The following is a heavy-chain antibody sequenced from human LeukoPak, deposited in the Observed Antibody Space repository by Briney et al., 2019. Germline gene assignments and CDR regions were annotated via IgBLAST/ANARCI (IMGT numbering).Heavy chain of an antibody. CDR3: ARGISSSWSFYYYYYMDV. Sequence: GASVKVSCKASGYTFTSYDINWVRQATGQGLEWMGWMNPNSGNTGYAQKFQGRVTMTRNTSISTAYMELSSLRSEDTAVYYCARGISSSWSFYYYYYMDVWGKGTTVTVSS. CDR1: GYTFTSYD. J-gene: IGHJ6*03. CDR2: MNPNSGNT. D-gene: IGHD6-13*01. V-gene: IGHV1-8*01.